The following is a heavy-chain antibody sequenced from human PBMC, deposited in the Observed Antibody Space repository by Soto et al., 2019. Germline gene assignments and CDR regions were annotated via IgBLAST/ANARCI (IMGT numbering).Heavy chain of an antibody. CDR3: ARHRLFWSGYYRVEFDS. CDR2: IYDSGNT. Sequence: QLQLQESGPGLVKPSETLSLTCSVSGGSISSSSYYWGWIRQPPGKGLAWIGSIYDSGNTYYNPSLKSRVTISVDTSKNQFSLKLSSVTAADTAVYYCARHRLFWSGYYRVEFDSWGQGTLVTVSS. D-gene: IGHD3-3*01. J-gene: IGHJ5*01. V-gene: IGHV4-39*01. CDR1: GGSISSSSYY.